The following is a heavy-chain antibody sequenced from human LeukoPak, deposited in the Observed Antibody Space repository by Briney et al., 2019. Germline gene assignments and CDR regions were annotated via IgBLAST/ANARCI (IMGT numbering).Heavy chain of an antibody. V-gene: IGHV3-23*01. J-gene: IGHJ4*02. CDR2: ISGSGGST. Sequence: GGSLRLSCAASGLTFSSYAMSWVRQAPGKGLEWVSAISGSGGSTYYADSVKGRFTISRDNSKSTLHLQMNSLRAEDTAVYYCAKQGFRGFFDYWGQGTLVTVSS. CDR3: AKQGFRGFFDY. D-gene: IGHD3-10*01. CDR1: GLTFSSYA.